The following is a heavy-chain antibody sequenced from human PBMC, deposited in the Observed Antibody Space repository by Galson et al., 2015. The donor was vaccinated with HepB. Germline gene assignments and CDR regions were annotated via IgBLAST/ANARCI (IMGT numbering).Heavy chain of an antibody. D-gene: IGHD3/OR15-3a*01. CDR3: AKDLAWDSSLKLGFDP. CDR1: GFPFNSYG. V-gene: IGHV3-33*03. Sequence: SLRLSCAASGFPFNSYGMNWVRQAPGKGLEWVAVIWYDGSKKYYADSVKGRFTISRDKSKNMLFLQMDSLRVEDTAMYYCAKDLAWDSSLKLGFDPWGQGTLVTVST. CDR2: IWYDGSKK. J-gene: IGHJ5*02.